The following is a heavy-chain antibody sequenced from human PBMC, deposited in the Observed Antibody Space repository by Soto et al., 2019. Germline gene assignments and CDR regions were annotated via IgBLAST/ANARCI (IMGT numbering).Heavy chain of an antibody. CDR2: ISGSGGST. V-gene: IGHV3-23*01. CDR3: AKDVNYYDRPDAFDI. CDR1: GFTFSSYA. Sequence: GWSLRLSCAASGFTFSSYAMSWVRQAPGKGLEWVSSISGSGGSTYYADSVKGRFTISRDNSKNTLYLQMNSLRAEDTAVYYFAKDVNYYDRPDAFDIWGQGTMVTVS. D-gene: IGHD3-22*01. J-gene: IGHJ3*02.